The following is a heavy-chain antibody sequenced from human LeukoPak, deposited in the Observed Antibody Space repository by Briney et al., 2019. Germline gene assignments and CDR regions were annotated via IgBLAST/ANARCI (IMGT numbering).Heavy chain of an antibody. Sequence: KPSETLSLTCAVYGGSFSGYYWSWIRQPPGKGLEWIGYIYYSGSTNYNPSLKSRVTISVDTSKNQFSLKLSSVTAADTAVYYCARGALLCDYWGQGTLVTVSS. J-gene: IGHJ4*02. CDR2: IYYSGST. D-gene: IGHD2-2*01. V-gene: IGHV4-59*01. CDR3: ARGALLCDY. CDR1: GGSFSGYY.